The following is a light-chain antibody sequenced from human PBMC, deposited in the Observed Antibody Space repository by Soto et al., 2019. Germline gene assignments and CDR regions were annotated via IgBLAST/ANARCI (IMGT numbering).Light chain of an antibody. J-gene: IGKJ1*01. CDR3: EQYNNWRS. Sequence: EIVMTQSPATLSVSPGERATLSCRASQNIRTNLAWYQQTPGQAPRLLIYDASTRATGIPARFSGSGSGTEFTLTIRSLQSEDFAVYYCEQYNNWRSFGQGTKV. CDR2: DAS. CDR1: QNIRTN. V-gene: IGKV3D-15*01.